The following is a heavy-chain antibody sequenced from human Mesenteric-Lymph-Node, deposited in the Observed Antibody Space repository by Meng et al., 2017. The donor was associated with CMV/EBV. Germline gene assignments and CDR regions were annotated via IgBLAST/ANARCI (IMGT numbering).Heavy chain of an antibody. Sequence: GGSLRLSCAASGFTFSSYSMNWVRQAPGKGLEWVSSISSSSSYIYYADSVKGRFTISRDNAKNSLYLQMNSLRAEDTAVYYCARGAITGTTDQLCDPWGQGTLVTVSS. D-gene: IGHD1-7*01. J-gene: IGHJ5*02. CDR1: GFTFSSYS. V-gene: IGHV3-21*01. CDR2: ISSSSSYI. CDR3: ARGAITGTTDQLCDP.